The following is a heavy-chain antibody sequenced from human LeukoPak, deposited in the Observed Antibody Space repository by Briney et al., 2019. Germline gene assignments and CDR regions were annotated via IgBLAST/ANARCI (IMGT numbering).Heavy chain of an antibody. V-gene: IGHV3-23*01. CDR2: ISGSGGST. J-gene: IGHJ5*02. CDR3: AKPPFARGNVCFDP. D-gene: IGHD4-23*01. Sequence: GGSLRLSCAASGFTFSSYAMSWVRQAPGKGLELVSAISGSGGSTYYADSVKGRFTISRDNSKNTLYLQMNSLRAEDTAVYYCAKPPFARGNVCFDPWGQGTLVTVSS. CDR1: GFTFSSYA.